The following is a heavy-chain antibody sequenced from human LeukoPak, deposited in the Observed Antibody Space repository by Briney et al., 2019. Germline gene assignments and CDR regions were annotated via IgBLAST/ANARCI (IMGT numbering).Heavy chain of an antibody. V-gene: IGHV3-23*01. J-gene: IGHJ4*02. CDR1: GFTFSNYA. D-gene: IGHD3-10*01. CDR2: ISGSGGTT. Sequence: GGSLRLSCAASGFTFSNYAMNWVRQAPGKGLEWVSAISGSGGTTYYADSVKGRFTVSRDNSKNTLYLQMSSLRAGDTAVYYCATSAEEDYSVAYWGQGTLVTVSS. CDR3: ATSAEEDYSVAY.